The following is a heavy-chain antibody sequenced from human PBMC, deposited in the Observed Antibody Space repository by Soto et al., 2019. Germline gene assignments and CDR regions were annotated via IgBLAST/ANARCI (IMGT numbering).Heavy chain of an antibody. Sequence: PSETLSLTCAVYGGSFSDYYWSWIRQPPGKGLEWIGEVNHRGSTNYNPSLKSRVTISADTSKNQFSLKLRSVTAADTAVYYCARGISMQVVVQRDAPDKYYFDSWGRGTLVTVSS. CDR3: ARGISMQVVVQRDAPDKYYFDS. CDR1: GGSFSDYY. J-gene: IGHJ4*02. D-gene: IGHD2-15*01. V-gene: IGHV4-34*01. CDR2: VNHRGST.